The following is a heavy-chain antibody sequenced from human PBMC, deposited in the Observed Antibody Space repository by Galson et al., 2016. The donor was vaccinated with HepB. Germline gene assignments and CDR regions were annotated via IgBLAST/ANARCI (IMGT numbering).Heavy chain of an antibody. Sequence: QSGAEVKKPGESLKISCKASGYSFSNYWIGWVRQMPEKGLEWVGIISLGDSDIRYRPSFQGQVTISADKSISTAYLEWSSLKASDSAMYYCACHARGYCTGGRCYHIEWGQGTLVTVSS. D-gene: IGHD2-15*01. CDR3: ACHARGYCTGGRCYHIE. J-gene: IGHJ1*01. CDR2: ISLGDSDI. CDR1: GYSFSNYW. V-gene: IGHV5-51*01.